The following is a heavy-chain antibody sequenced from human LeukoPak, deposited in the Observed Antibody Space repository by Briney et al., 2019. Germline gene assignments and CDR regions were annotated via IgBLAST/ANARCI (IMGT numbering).Heavy chain of an antibody. D-gene: IGHD1-26*01. J-gene: IGHJ5*02. CDR3: ARLREIGRWFDP. CDR2: IYYSGST. Sequence: PSETLSLTCTVSGGSISSYYWSWIRQPPGKGLEWIGYIYYSGSTNYNPSLKSRVTISVDTSKYQFSLKLSSVTAADTAVYYCARLREIGRWFDPWGQGTLVTVSS. CDR1: GGSISSYY. V-gene: IGHV4-59*08.